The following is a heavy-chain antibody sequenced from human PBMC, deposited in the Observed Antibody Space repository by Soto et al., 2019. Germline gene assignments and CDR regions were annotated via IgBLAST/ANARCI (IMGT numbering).Heavy chain of an antibody. CDR1: GGSISSFY. J-gene: IGHJ5*02. CDR3: AHSGGYSSSWYGFADWFDP. D-gene: IGHD6-13*01. V-gene: IGHV2-70*12. CDR2: IDWDDDK. Sequence: TLSLTCTVSGGSISSFYWSWIRQPPGKALEWLARIDWDDDKFYNTSLKTRLTISKDTSKNQVVLTMTDMDPVDTATYYCAHSGGYSSSWYGFADWFDPGGGGTLGTVSS.